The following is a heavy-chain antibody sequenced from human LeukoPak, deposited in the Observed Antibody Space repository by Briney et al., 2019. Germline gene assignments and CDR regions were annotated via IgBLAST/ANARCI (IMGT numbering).Heavy chain of an antibody. J-gene: IGHJ3*02. V-gene: IGHV4-59*01. CDR1: GGSISSYY. Sequence: SETLSLTCTVSGGSISSYYWSWIRQPPGKGLEWIGYIYYSGSTNYNPSLKSRVTISVDTSKNQFSLKLSSVTAADTAVYCCARDAVRGSQSAFDIWGQGTMVTVSS. D-gene: IGHD3-10*01. CDR3: ARDAVRGSQSAFDI. CDR2: IYYSGST.